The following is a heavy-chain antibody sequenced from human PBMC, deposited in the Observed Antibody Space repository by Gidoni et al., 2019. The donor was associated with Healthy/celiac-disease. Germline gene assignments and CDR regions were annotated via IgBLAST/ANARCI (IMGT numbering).Heavy chain of an antibody. J-gene: IGHJ4*02. CDR2: INPNSGGT. CDR1: GYTFNGYY. CDR3: ARFAGGPVSRYYFDY. V-gene: IGHV1-2*02. Sequence: QVQLVQSGAEVKTPGASVKVSCKASGYTFNGYYMHWVRQAPGQGLEWMGWINPNSGGTNYAQKFQGRVTMTRDTSISTAYMELSRLRSDDTAVYYCARFAGGPVSRYYFDYWGQGTLVTVSS. D-gene: IGHD2-15*01.